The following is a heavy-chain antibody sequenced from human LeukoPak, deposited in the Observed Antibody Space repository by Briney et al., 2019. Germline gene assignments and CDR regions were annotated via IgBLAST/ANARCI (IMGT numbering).Heavy chain of an antibody. CDR2: IKPDGSEI. J-gene: IGHJ4*02. CDR1: GFTFSNAW. Sequence: GGSLRLSCAASGFTFSNAWMSWVRQAPEKGLEWVAKIKPDGSEIYHVDSVQGRFTISRDNAQNSLYLQMNSLRAEDTAVYYCATSRFYLESWGQGTLVTVSS. CDR3: ATSRFYLES. V-gene: IGHV3-7*01.